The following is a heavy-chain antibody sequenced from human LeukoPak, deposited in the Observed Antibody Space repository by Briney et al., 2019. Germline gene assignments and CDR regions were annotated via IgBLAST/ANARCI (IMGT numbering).Heavy chain of an antibody. CDR2: ISAYNGNT. V-gene: IGHV1-18*01. Sequence: ASVKVSCKATGDTFTSYGISWVRQAPGQGLEWMGWISAYNGNTNYAQKLQGRVTMTTDTSTSTAYMELRSLRSDDTAVYYCARVKALYCSSTSCYRGAFDIWGQGTMVTVSS. CDR1: GDTFTSYG. J-gene: IGHJ3*02. D-gene: IGHD2-2*02. CDR3: ARVKALYCSSTSCYRGAFDI.